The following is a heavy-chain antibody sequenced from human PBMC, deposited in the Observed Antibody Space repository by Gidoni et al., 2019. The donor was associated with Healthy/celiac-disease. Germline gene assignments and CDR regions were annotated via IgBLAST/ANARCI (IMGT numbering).Heavy chain of an antibody. Sequence: EVQLVESGGGLVKPGGSLRLSCAASGFPFSNAWMSWVRQAPGKGLEWVGRIKSKTDGGTTDYAAPVKGRFTISRDDSKNTLYLQMNSLKTEDTAVYYCTTATTVVNWYFDLWGRGTLVTVSS. D-gene: IGHD4-17*01. V-gene: IGHV3-15*01. CDR2: IKSKTDGGTT. CDR1: GFPFSNAW. J-gene: IGHJ2*01. CDR3: TTATTVVNWYFDL.